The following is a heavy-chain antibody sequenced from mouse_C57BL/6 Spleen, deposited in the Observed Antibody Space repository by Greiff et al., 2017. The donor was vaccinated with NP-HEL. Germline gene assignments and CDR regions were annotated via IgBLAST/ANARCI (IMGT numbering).Heavy chain of an antibody. V-gene: IGHV1-82*01. CDR2: IYPGDGDT. CDR3: ARQGPTTVVATDFDY. CDR1: GYAFSSSW. Sequence: QVQLKQSGPELVKPGASVKISCKASGYAFSSSWMNWVKQRPGTGLEWIGRIYPGDGDTNYNGKFKGKATLTADKSSSTAYMQLSSLTSEDSAVYFCARQGPTTVVATDFDYWGQGTTLTVSS. D-gene: IGHD1-1*01. J-gene: IGHJ2*01.